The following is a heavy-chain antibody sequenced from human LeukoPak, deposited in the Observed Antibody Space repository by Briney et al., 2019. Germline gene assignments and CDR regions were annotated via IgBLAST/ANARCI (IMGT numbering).Heavy chain of an antibody. J-gene: IGHJ5*02. CDR2: ISWNSGSI. CDR1: GFTFDDYA. CDR3: AKADAVDTAGFDP. D-gene: IGHD5-18*01. Sequence: PGRSLRLSCAASGFTFDDYAMHWVRQAPGKGLEWVSGISWNSGSIGYADSVKGRFTISRDNAKNSLYLQMNSLRAEDTALYYCAKADAVDTAGFDPWGQGTLVTVSS. V-gene: IGHV3-9*01.